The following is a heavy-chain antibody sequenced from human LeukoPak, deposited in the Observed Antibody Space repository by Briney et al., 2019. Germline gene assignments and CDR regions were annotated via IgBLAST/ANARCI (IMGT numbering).Heavy chain of an antibody. CDR1: GYTFTSYG. Sequence: AASVKVSCKASGYTFTSYGISWVRQAPGQGLEWMGWISAYNGNTNYAQKLQGRVTMTTDTSTSTAYMELRSLRSDDTAVYYCAREIAVAGKYYYGMDVWGQGTTVTVSS. D-gene: IGHD6-19*01. CDR3: AREIAVAGKYYYGMDV. J-gene: IGHJ6*02. CDR2: ISAYNGNT. V-gene: IGHV1-18*01.